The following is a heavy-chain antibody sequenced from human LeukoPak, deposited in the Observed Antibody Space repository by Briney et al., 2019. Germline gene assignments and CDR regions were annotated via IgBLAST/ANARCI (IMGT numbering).Heavy chain of an antibody. CDR2: ISGSGGST. CDR3: AKVGYFDWSGGYYYGMDV. J-gene: IGHJ6*02. V-gene: IGHV3-23*01. D-gene: IGHD3-9*01. CDR1: GFTFSGFA. Sequence: GGSLRLSCAASGFTFSGFAMSWVRRTPGKGLEWVSAISGSGGSTYYADSVKGRFTISRDNSKNTLYLQMNSLRAEDTAVYYCAKVGYFDWSGGYYYGMDVWGQGTTVTVSS.